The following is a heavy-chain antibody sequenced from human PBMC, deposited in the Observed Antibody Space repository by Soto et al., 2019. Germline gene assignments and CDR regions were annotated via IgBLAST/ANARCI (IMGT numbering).Heavy chain of an antibody. Sequence: QVQLVQSGAEVKKPGSSVKVSCKASGGTFSSYAISWVRQAPGQGLEWMGGIIPIFGTANYAQKFQGRVTITADESTSTAYMELSSLRSEDTAVYYCARARETTVPYFIDYYGMDVWGQGTTVTVSS. CDR1: GGTFSSYA. V-gene: IGHV1-69*01. CDR2: IIPIFGTA. J-gene: IGHJ6*02. CDR3: ARARETTVPYFIDYYGMDV. D-gene: IGHD4-17*01.